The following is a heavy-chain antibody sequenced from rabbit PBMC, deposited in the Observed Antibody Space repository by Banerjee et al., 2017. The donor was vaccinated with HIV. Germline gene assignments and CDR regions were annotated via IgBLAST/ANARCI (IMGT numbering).Heavy chain of an antibody. CDR3: ARDWAYGSTSGYFGL. D-gene: IGHD1-1*01. CDR1: GFDFSNYG. CDR2: IDPVFGST. Sequence: QEQLVESGGGLVQPGGSLKLSCKASGFDFSNYGVSWVRQAPGKGLEWIGYIDPVFGSTYYASWVNGRFTISSDNAQNTVDLQLNSLTAADTATYFCARDWAYGSTSGYFGLWGPGTLVTVS. V-gene: IGHV1S47*01. J-gene: IGHJ4*01.